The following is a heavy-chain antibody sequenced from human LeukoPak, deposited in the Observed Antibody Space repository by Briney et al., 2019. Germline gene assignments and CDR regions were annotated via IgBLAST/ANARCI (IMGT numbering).Heavy chain of an antibody. Sequence: PGGSLRLSCAASGFTFSSFAMAWFRQAPGKGLEWVSAIFGSEGRTFYADAVKGRFTISRANSKNTLYLQMNSLGAEDTAIYYCAKTRGPAATHPDYGGQGILVTVSS. CDR1: GFTFSSFA. D-gene: IGHD6-25*01. CDR2: IFGSEGRT. J-gene: IGHJ4*02. CDR3: AKTRGPAATHPDY. V-gene: IGHV3-23*01.